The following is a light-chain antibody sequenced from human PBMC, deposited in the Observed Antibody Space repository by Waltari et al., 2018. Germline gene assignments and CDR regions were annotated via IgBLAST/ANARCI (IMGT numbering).Light chain of an antibody. CDR3: QQYFTTLT. CDR2: WAS. J-gene: IGKJ4*01. CDR1: QTLLYNSNNKNY. V-gene: IGKV4-1*01. Sequence: DIVMTQSPDSLAVSLGERPSINCTSSQTLLYNSNNKNYLAWYQLKPGQPPKLLIYWASTRQSGVPDRFSGSGSGTDFTLTISSLQAGDVAVYYCQQYFTTLTFGGGTKVELK.